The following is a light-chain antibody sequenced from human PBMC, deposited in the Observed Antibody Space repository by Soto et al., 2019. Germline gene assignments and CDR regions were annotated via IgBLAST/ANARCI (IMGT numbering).Light chain of an antibody. Sequence: EIVLTQSPGTLSLSPGERATLSCRADRSVSDTLLTWFQQKPGQAPRLLIFGTSNRAPGIPDRSSGSGSGTDFTLTISRLEPDDFAVYYCQHYGDSSWTFGQGTKVEIK. CDR1: RSVSDTL. CDR2: GTS. J-gene: IGKJ1*01. CDR3: QHYGDSSWT. V-gene: IGKV3-20*01.